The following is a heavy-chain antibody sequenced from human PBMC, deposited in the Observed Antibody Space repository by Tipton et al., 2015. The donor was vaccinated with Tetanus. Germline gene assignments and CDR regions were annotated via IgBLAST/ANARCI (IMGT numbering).Heavy chain of an antibody. D-gene: IGHD3-10*01. CDR3: ARDPNSSRHHYYGSGSTFDY. CDR1: GYTFTSYG. V-gene: IGHV1-18*01. Sequence: QLVQSGAEVKKPRASVKVSCKASGYTFTSYGISWVRQAPGQGLEWMGWISAYNGNTNYAQKLQGRVTMTTDTSTSTAYMELRSLRSDDTAVYYCARDPNSSRHHYYGSGSTFDYWGQGTLVTVSS. CDR2: ISAYNGNT. J-gene: IGHJ4*02.